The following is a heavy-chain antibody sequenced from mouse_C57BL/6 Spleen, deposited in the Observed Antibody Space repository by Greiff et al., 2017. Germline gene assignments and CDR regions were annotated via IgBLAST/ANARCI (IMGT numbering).Heavy chain of an antibody. J-gene: IGHJ2*01. CDR3: ASDRENNYYFDDFDY. D-gene: IGHD5-1-1*01. Sequence: EVKLLEPEGGLVQPGSSMKLSCTASGFTFSDYYMAWVRQVPEQGLEWVANINYAGSSTYYLDSLKSRFIFSRDNATNIPYLQMSSLKSEDTDTYDYASDRENNYYFDDFDYWGQGTTLTVSS. CDR1: GFTFSDYY. V-gene: IGHV5-16*01. CDR2: INYAGSST.